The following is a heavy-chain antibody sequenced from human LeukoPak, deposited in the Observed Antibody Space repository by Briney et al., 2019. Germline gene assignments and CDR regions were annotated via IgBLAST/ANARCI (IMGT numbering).Heavy chain of an antibody. CDR1: GGSFSGYY. Sequence: PSETLSLTCAVYGGSFSGYYWSWIRQPPGKGLEWIGEINHSGSTNYNPSLKSRVTISVDTSKNQFSLKLSSVTAADTAVYYCARGRGYCSGGGCYRGRYYMDVWGKGTTVTVSS. V-gene: IGHV4-34*01. CDR3: ARGRGYCSGGGCYRGRYYMDV. CDR2: INHSGST. D-gene: IGHD2-15*01. J-gene: IGHJ6*03.